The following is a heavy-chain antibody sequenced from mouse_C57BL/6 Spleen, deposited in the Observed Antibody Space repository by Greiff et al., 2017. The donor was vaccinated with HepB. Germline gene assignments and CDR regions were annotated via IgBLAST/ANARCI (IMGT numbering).Heavy chain of an antibody. CDR2: IYPGDGDT. Sequence: QVQLQQSGAELVKPGASVKISCKASGYAFSSYWMNWVKQRPGKGLEWIGQIYPGDGDTNYNGKFKGKATLTADKSSSTAYMQLSSLTSEDSAVYFCARWELRLGFDYWGQGTTLTVSS. CDR3: ARWELRLGFDY. CDR1: GYAFSSYW. V-gene: IGHV1-80*01. D-gene: IGHD3-2*02. J-gene: IGHJ2*01.